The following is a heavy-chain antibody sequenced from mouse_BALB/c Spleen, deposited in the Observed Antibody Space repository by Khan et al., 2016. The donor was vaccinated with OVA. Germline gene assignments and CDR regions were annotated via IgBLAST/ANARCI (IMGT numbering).Heavy chain of an antibody. CDR3: TRTARIKY. Sequence: VQLKQSGPGLVKPSQSLSLTCTVTGYSITSGYGWNWIRQFPGNKLEWMGYISYSGSTNYNQSLKSRISITRDTSKNQFFLQLNSVTTEDTATYYCTRTARIKYWGQGITLTVSS. CDR2: ISYSGST. D-gene: IGHD1-2*01. CDR1: GYSITSGYG. V-gene: IGHV3-2*02. J-gene: IGHJ2*01.